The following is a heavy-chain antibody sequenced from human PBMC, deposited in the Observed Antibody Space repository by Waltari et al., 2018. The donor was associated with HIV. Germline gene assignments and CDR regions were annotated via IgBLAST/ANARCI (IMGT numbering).Heavy chain of an antibody. CDR2: LYYRGST. D-gene: IGHD3-16*01. CDR3: VAGPDSANSYFPSGGCF. J-gene: IGHJ4*02. V-gene: IGHV4-39*02. Sequence: QLQLQESGPGLVKPLETLSLTCHVSGGSISGGFSFWRWIRQPPGKGLQWIGNLYYRGSTYYNPSLKGRVTITEDTSKNHFSLSLTSVTAADTAIYYCVAGPDSANSYFPSGGCFWGQGSLVSVSS. CDR1: GGSISGGFSF.